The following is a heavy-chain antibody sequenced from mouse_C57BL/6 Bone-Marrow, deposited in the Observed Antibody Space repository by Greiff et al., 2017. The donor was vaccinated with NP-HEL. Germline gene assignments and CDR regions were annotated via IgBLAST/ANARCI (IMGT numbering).Heavy chain of an antibody. Sequence: EVHLVESGPVLVKPGASVKMSCKASGYTFTDYYMNWVKQSHGKSLEWIGVINPYNGGTSYNQKFKGKATLTVDKSSSTAYMELNSLTSEDSAVYYCARWYRPYFDYWGQGTTLTVSS. J-gene: IGHJ2*01. D-gene: IGHD1-1*02. V-gene: IGHV1-19*01. CDR1: GYTFTDYY. CDR2: INPYNGGT. CDR3: ARWYRPYFDY.